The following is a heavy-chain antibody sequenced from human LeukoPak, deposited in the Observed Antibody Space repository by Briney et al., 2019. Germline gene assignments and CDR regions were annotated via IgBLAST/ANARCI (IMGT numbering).Heavy chain of an antibody. CDR3: ARALGIAVAGSGPDY. D-gene: IGHD6-19*01. CDR1: GFTFSSYC. V-gene: IGHV3-30*02. Sequence: GGSPRLSCAGSGFTFSSYCMHWVRQAPGKGLEWVAFIRYDGSNKYYADSVKGRFTISRDNSKNTLYLQMNSLRAEDTAVYYCARALGIAVAGSGPDYWGQGTLVTVSS. J-gene: IGHJ4*02. CDR2: IRYDGSNK.